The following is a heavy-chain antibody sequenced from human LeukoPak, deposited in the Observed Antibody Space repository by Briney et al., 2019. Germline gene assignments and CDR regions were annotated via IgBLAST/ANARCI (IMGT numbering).Heavy chain of an antibody. V-gene: IGHV3-33*01. CDR1: GFTFSSYV. D-gene: IGHD4-17*01. CDR3: ARDGSTVTTFLLRY. CDR2: IWYDGSNK. J-gene: IGHJ4*02. Sequence: GGSLRLSCAASGFTFSSYVMHWVRQAPGKGLEWVAVIWYDGSNKYYADSVKGRFTISRDNSKNTLYLQMNSLRAEDTAVYYCARDGSTVTTFLLRYWGQGTLVTVSS.